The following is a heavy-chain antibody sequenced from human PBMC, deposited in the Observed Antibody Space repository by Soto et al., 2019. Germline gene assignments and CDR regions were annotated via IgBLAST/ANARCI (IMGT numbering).Heavy chain of an antibody. J-gene: IGHJ5*02. D-gene: IGHD2-21*01. CDR1: GYTFTSYG. CDR3: ARPSGSSYWFYP. V-gene: IGHV1-18*01. Sequence: QVQRVQTGAEVKNPGAAVKVSCKASGYTFTSYGISWVRQAPGQGLEWMGWISAYNGNTNYAQKLQGRVTMPTDTSTRTEYVELRSLRSDARAVYYCARPSGSSYWFYPWSRSTLGKVSS. CDR2: ISAYNGNT.